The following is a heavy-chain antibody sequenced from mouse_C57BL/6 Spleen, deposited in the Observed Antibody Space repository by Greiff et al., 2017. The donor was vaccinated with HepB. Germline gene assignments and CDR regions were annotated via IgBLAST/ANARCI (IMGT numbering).Heavy chain of an antibody. CDR3: TVYYGYERCAF. CDR1: GFNIKDDY. V-gene: IGHV14-4*01. Sequence: EVQLQQSGAELVRPGASVKLSCTASGFNIKDDYMHWVKQRPEQGLEWIGWIDPENGDTEYASKFQGKATITADTSSNTAYLQLSSLTSEDTAVYYCTVYYGYERCAFWGQGTLVTVSA. D-gene: IGHD2-2*01. J-gene: IGHJ3*01. CDR2: IDPENGDT.